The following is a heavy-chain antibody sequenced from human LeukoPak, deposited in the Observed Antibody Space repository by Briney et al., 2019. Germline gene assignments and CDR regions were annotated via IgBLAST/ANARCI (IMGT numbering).Heavy chain of an antibody. Sequence: GGALRLSCAASGFTFSSYAMSGVRQAPGKGLEWVSAISGSGGSTYYADSVKGRFTISRDNSKTTLYLQMNSLRAEDTAVYYCAKDLGNWNSGTPGSYWGQGTLVTVSS. J-gene: IGHJ4*02. CDR2: ISGSGGST. D-gene: IGHD1-7*01. V-gene: IGHV3-23*01. CDR1: GFTFSSYA. CDR3: AKDLGNWNSGTPGSY.